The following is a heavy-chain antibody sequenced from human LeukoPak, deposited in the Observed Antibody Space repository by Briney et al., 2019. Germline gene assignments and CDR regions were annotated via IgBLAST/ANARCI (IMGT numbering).Heavy chain of an antibody. V-gene: IGHV1-2*02. CDR3: ARDRGSIAAALPDDAFDI. CDR2: INPNSGGT. Sequence: GASVKVSCKASGYTFTGYYMHWVRQAPGQGLEWMGWINPNSGGTNYAQKFQGRVTMTRDTSISTAYMELSRLRSDDTAVYYCARDRGSIAAALPDDAFDIWGQGTMVTVSS. CDR1: GYTFTGYY. D-gene: IGHD6-13*01. J-gene: IGHJ3*02.